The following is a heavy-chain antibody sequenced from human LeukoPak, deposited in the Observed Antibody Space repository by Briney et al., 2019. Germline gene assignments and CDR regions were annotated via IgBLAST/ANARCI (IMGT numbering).Heavy chain of an antibody. CDR2: ISSSSSTI. J-gene: IGHJ3*02. V-gene: IGHV3-48*04. CDR1: GFTFSSYS. D-gene: IGHD3-22*01. Sequence: QSGGSLRLSCAASGFTFSSYSMNWVRQAPGKGLEWVSYISSSSSTIYYADSVKGRFTISRDNAKNSLYLQMNSLRAEDTAVYYCAREGSYYYDSSGPDAFDIWGQGTMVTVSS. CDR3: AREGSYYYDSSGPDAFDI.